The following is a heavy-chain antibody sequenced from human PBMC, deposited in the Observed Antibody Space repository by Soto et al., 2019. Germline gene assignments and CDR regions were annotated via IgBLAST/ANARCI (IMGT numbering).Heavy chain of an antibody. V-gene: IGHV1-69*02. Sequence: GASVKVSCKASGGTFSSYTISWVRQAPGQGLEWMGRIIPILGIANYAQKFQGRVTITADKSTSTAYMELSSLRSEDTAVYYCASHDLQFGVVIKNYYYYYMDVWGKGTTVTVSS. J-gene: IGHJ6*03. CDR3: ASHDLQFGVVIKNYYYYYMDV. D-gene: IGHD3-3*01. CDR2: IIPILGIA. CDR1: GGTFSSYT.